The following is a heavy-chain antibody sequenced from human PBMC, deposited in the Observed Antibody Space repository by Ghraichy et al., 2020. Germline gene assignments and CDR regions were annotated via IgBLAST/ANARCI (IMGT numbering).Heavy chain of an antibody. D-gene: IGHD6-13*01. CDR2: ISGSGGST. J-gene: IGHJ4*02. CDR3: AKPLLSGHIRIAAAA. CDR1: GFTFSSYA. Sequence: GGSLRLSCAASGFTFSSYAMSWVRQAPGKGLEWVSAISGSGGSTYYADSVKGRFTISRDNSKNTLYLQMNSLRAEDTAVYYCAKPLLSGHIRIAAAAWGQGTLVTVSS. V-gene: IGHV3-23*01.